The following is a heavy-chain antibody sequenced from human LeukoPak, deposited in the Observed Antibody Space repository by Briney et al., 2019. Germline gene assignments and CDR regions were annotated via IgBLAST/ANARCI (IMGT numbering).Heavy chain of an antibody. J-gene: IGHJ5*02. CDR2: INHSGST. CDR3: AREGLRLGELRIVPFDP. V-gene: IGHV4-34*01. CDR1: GGSFSGYY. D-gene: IGHD3-16*01. Sequence: PSETLSLTCAVYGGSFSGYYWSWIRQPPGKGLEWIGEINHSGSTNYNPPLKSRVTISVDTSKSQFSLKPSSVTAADTAVYYCAREGLRLGELRIVPFDPWGQGTLVTVSS.